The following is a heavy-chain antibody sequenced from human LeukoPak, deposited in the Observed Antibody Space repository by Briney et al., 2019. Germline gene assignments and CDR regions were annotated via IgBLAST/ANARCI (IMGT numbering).Heavy chain of an antibody. CDR2: IRSKANSYAT. V-gene: IGHV3-73*01. D-gene: IGHD1-14*01. J-gene: IGHJ6*03. Sequence: GGSLKLSCAASGFTFSDSTMHWVRQASGKGLEWVGRIRSKANSYATAYAASVKGRFTISRDGSKNTAYLQMVSLKTEDTAVYYCTSIPPGATYYYYMDVWGKGTTVTVSS. CDR3: TSIPPGATYYYYMDV. CDR1: GFTFSDST.